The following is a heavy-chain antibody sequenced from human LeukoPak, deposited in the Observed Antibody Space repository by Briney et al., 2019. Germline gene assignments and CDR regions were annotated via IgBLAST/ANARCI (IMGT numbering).Heavy chain of an antibody. CDR3: ATLGVVAATSSWFDP. V-gene: IGHV3-30*04. Sequence: GSLRLSCAASGFTFSSYAMHWVRQAPGKGLEWVAVISYDGSNKYYADSVKGRFTISRDNSKNTLYLQMNSLRAEDTAVYYCATLGVVAATSSWFDPWGQGTLVTVSS. D-gene: IGHD2-15*01. J-gene: IGHJ5*02. CDR2: ISYDGSNK. CDR1: GFTFSSYA.